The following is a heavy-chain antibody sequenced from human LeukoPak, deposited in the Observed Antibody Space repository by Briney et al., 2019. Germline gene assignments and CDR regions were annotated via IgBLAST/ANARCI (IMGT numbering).Heavy chain of an antibody. CDR1: GGTFSSYA. J-gene: IGHJ4*02. V-gene: IGHV1-69*05. CDR2: IIPIFGTA. CDR3: ARAAFFDSDGYNYYFDY. D-gene: IGHD5-24*01. Sequence: SVKVSCKASGGTFSSYAISWVRQAPGQGLEWMGRIIPIFGTANYAQKFQGRVTITTDESTSTAYMELSSLRSEDTAVYYCARAAFFDSDGYNYYFDYWGQGTLVTVSS.